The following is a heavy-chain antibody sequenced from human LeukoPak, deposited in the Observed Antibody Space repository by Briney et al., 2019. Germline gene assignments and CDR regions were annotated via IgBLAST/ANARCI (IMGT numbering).Heavy chain of an antibody. J-gene: IGHJ4*02. D-gene: IGHD5-18*01. CDR1: AFIFSGHW. Sequence: GGSLRLSCEGSAFIFSGHWMNWVRQAPGKGLDWVAVISNDGSKKYYADSVKGRFTISRDNSKNTLSLQVSSLRAEDTAVYYCAKDRYSYAFEYSDSWGQGTLVTVSS. CDR3: AKDRYSYAFEYSDS. V-gene: IGHV3-30*18. CDR2: ISNDGSKK.